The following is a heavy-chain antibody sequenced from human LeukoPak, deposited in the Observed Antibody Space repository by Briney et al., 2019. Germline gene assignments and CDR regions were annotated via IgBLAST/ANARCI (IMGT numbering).Heavy chain of an antibody. CDR1: GGPISSGDYY. CDR2: IYYSGST. D-gene: IGHD3-22*01. V-gene: IGHV4-30-4*01. Sequence: SETLSLTCTVSGGPISSGDYYWSWIRQPPGKGLEWIGCIYYSGSTYYNPSLKSRVTISVDTSKNQFSLKLSSVTAADTAVYYCARDYDSSGYYGDAFGIWGQGTMVTVSS. J-gene: IGHJ3*02. CDR3: ARDYDSSGYYGDAFGI.